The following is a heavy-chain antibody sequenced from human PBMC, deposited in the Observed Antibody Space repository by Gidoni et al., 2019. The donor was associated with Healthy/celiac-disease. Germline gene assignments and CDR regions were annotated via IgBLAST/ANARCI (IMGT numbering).Heavy chain of an antibody. Sequence: QVQLVQSGAEVKKPGASVKVSCKASGYTFTSYGISWVRQAPGQGLEWMGWISAYNGNTNYAQKLQGRVTMTTDTSTSTAYMELRSLRSDDTAVYYCARDHGFLEWLSNYYYYGMDVWGQGTTVTVSS. CDR1: GYTFTSYG. J-gene: IGHJ6*02. CDR3: ARDHGFLEWLSNYYYYGMDV. CDR2: ISAYNGNT. V-gene: IGHV1-18*01. D-gene: IGHD3-3*01.